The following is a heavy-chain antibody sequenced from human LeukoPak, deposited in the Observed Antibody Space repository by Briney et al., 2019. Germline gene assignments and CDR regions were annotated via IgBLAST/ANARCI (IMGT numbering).Heavy chain of an antibody. CDR1: GYIFTSYG. CDR3: ARYRLSDSPINWFDP. Sequence: PWASVKVSCKASGYIFTSYGISWLRQAPGQGLEWMGWISAYNGNANYPEKLQGRVTMTTDTSTKTAYMELRSLRSDDTAVYYCARYRLSDSPINWFDPWGQGTLVTVSS. CDR2: ISAYNGNA. D-gene: IGHD3-22*01. J-gene: IGHJ5*02. V-gene: IGHV1-18*01.